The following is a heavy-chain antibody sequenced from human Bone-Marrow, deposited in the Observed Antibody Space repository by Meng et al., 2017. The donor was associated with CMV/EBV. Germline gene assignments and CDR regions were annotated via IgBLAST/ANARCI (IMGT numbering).Heavy chain of an antibody. CDR2: IRSKANSYAT. Sequence: SGFTFSGSAIHWVRQASRKGLEWVGRIRSKANSYATAYAASVKGRFTISRDDSKNTAYLQMNSLKTEDTAVYYCTRHALVVGWFDPWGQGTLVTVSS. CDR1: GFTFSGSA. V-gene: IGHV3-73*01. CDR3: TRHALVVGWFDP. D-gene: IGHD2-21*01. J-gene: IGHJ5*02.